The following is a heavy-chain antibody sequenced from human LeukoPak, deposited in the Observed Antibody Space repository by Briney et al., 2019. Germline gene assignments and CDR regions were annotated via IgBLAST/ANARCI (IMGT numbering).Heavy chain of an antibody. CDR2: IWYDGSNQ. CDR3: AKELVARDAFDI. CDR1: GFTFNRYG. Sequence: PGRSLRLSCAASGFTFNRYGRHWVRQAPGKGLEWVAIIWYDGSNQHYADSVKGRFTISRDNSKNTLYLQMNSLRAEDTAVYYCAKELVARDAFDIWGQGTMVTVSS. J-gene: IGHJ3*02. V-gene: IGHV3-33*06. D-gene: IGHD5-12*01.